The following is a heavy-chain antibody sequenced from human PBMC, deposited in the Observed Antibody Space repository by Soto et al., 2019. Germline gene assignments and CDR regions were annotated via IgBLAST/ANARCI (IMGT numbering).Heavy chain of an antibody. D-gene: IGHD2-15*01. CDR1: NDSLSSHF. V-gene: IGHV1-46*01. Sequence: ASVKVSCKASNDSLSSHFIHWVRQAPGEGLEWMGIINPGLNSASYSKEFQGRLTLTGDMPSRTVYMQLSNLRSDDTAVYYCAGASSRVYSVVAAYWGQGTLVTVSS. CDR3: AGASSRVYSVVAAY. J-gene: IGHJ4*02. CDR2: INPGLNSA.